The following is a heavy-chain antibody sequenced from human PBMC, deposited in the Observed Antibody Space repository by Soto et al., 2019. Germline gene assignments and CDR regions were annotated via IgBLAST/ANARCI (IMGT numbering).Heavy chain of an antibody. Sequence: TSETLSLTCTVSGGSVSSGSYYWSWIRQPPGKGLEWIGYIYYSGSTNYNPSLKSRVTISVDTSKNQFSLKLSSVTAADTAVYYCAREEDYDSSGYLGYWGQGTLVTVSS. D-gene: IGHD3-22*01. CDR2: IYYSGST. CDR1: GGSVSSGSYY. CDR3: AREEDYDSSGYLGY. J-gene: IGHJ4*02. V-gene: IGHV4-61*01.